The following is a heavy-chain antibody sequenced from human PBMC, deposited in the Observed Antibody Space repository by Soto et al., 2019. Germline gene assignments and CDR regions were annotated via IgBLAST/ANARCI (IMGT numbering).Heavy chain of an antibody. CDR2: MNPATGTT. CDR3: ARGGDTSTWYDLDY. CDR1: GYTFTSFD. V-gene: IGHV1-8*01. J-gene: IGHJ4*02. D-gene: IGHD6-13*01. Sequence: QVPLVQSGAEVKKPGASVKVSCKASGYTFTSFDINWVRQAPGPGLEWMGWMNPATGTTGYAQKFQGRVTMTRNTAINTADRELSSLRSEDTAVYFCARGGDTSTWYDLDYWGQGALVTVSS.